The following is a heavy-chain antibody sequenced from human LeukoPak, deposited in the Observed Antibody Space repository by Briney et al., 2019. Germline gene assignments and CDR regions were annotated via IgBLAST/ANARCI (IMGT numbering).Heavy chain of an antibody. CDR2: IYYSGST. CDR3: ARVYSSSLGGGDYYFDY. J-gene: IGHJ4*02. Sequence: SQTLSLTCTVSGGSISSGVYYWTWIRQHPGKGLEWIGFIYYSGSTNYNPSLKSRVTISVATSKNQFSLKLSSVTAADTAVYYCARVYSSSLGGGDYYFDYWGQGTLVTVSS. CDR1: GGSISSGVYY. V-gene: IGHV4-31*03. D-gene: IGHD6-19*01.